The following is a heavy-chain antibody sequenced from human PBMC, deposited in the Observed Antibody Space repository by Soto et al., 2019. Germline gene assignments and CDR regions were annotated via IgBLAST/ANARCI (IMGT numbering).Heavy chain of an antibody. J-gene: IGHJ2*01. CDR1: GGTFSRNA. V-gene: IGHV1-69*12. D-gene: IGHD6-19*01. CDR2: ITPMFGTA. Sequence: QVQLVQSGAEVKKPGSSVKVSCKASGGTFSRNAISWVRQAPGQGLEWMGGITPMFGTANYAQKFQGRVTITADESTSTVYMELRRLRSEDTAVHYCAQTLGSAVAGPGRFDLWGRGTLVIVSS. CDR3: AQTLGSAVAGPGRFDL.